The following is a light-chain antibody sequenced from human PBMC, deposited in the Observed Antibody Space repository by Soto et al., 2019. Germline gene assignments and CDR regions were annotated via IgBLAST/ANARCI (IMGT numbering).Light chain of an antibody. J-gene: IGKJ1*01. Sequence: DIQMTQSPSTLSASVGDRVTITCRASQSISSWLAWYQQKPGTAPKLLIYKASSLELGVPSRFSGSGSGTEFTLTISSLQPDDFATYYCQQYNSSPWTLGQGTKVEIK. CDR3: QQYNSSPWT. CDR2: KAS. V-gene: IGKV1-5*03. CDR1: QSISSW.